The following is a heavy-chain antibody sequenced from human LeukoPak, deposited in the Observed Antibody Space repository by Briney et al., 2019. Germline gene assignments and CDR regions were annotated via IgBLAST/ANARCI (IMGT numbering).Heavy chain of an antibody. J-gene: IGHJ6*02. CDR2: ISWNSGSI. V-gene: IGHV3-9*01. Sequence: GGSLRLSCAASGFTFDDYAMHWVRQAPGKGLEWVSGISWNSGSIGYADSVKGRFTISRDNAKNSLYLQMNSLRAEDTALYYCAKAVVVAGNYYYYGMDVWGQGTTVTVSS. CDR1: GFTFDDYA. D-gene: IGHD2-15*01. CDR3: AKAVVVAGNYYYYGMDV.